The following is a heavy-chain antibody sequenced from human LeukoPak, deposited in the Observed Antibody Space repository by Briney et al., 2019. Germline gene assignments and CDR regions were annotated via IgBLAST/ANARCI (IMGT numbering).Heavy chain of an antibody. CDR2: ISSSNNYI. V-gene: IGHV3-21*01. J-gene: IGHJ4*02. CDR3: ARRGLIAARPFDY. Sequence: PGGSLRPSCAASGFTFSSYSMNWVRQAPGKGLEWVSSISSSNNYIYYADSVKGRFTISRDNAKNSLYLQMNSLRAEDTAMYYCARRGLIAARPFDYWGQGTLVTVSS. CDR1: GFTFSSYS. D-gene: IGHD6-6*01.